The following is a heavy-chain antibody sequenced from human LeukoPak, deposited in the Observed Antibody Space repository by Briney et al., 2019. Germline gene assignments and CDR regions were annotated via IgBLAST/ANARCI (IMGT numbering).Heavy chain of an antibody. CDR1: GGSISSYY. CDR2: IYYSGST. CDR3: ARTSIAARRANAFDI. J-gene: IGHJ3*02. V-gene: IGHV4-59*12. D-gene: IGHD6-6*01. Sequence: SETLSLTCTVSGGSISSYYWSWIRQPPGKGLEWIGYIYYSGSTNYNPSLKSRVTISVDRSKNQFSLKLSSVTAADTAVYYCARTSIAARRANAFDIWGQGTMVTVSS.